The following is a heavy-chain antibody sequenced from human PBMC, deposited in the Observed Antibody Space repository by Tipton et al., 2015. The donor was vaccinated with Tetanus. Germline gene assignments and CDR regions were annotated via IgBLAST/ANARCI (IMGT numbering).Heavy chain of an antibody. D-gene: IGHD7-27*01. V-gene: IGHV4-39*07. CDR1: GGSISSSSYY. CDR3: ARSLGYFHYFDS. J-gene: IGHJ4*02. CDR2: IYYSGST. Sequence: TLSLTCTVSGGSISSSSYYWGWIRQPPGKELEWIGTIYYSGSTYYNPSLKSRVTISVGTSNTQLSLTLRSVTAADTAVYYCARSLGYFHYFDSWGQGTLVTVSS.